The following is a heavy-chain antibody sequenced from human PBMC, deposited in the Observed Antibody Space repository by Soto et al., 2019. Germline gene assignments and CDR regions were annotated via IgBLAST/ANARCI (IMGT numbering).Heavy chain of an antibody. V-gene: IGHV1-69*13. J-gene: IGHJ6*02. Sequence: SVKVSCKASGGTFSSYAISWVRQAPGQGLEWMGGIIPIFGTPNYAQKFQGRVTITADESTSTAYMELSSLRSEDTAVYYCASSRKDYYYYGMDVWGQGTTVTVSS. D-gene: IGHD6-13*01. CDR1: GGTFSSYA. CDR3: ASSRKDYYYYGMDV. CDR2: IIPIFGTP.